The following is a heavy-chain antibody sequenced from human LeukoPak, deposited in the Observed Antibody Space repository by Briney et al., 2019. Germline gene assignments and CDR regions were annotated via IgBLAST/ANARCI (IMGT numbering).Heavy chain of an antibody. CDR3: ARDSSPNKYYYDSSGYSY. J-gene: IGHJ4*02. Sequence: PGGSLRLSCAASGFTFSSYWMSWVRQAPGKGLEWVANIKQDGSEEYYVDSAKGRFTISRDNAKNSLYLQMNSLRAEDTAVYYCARDSSPNKYYYDSSGYSYWGQGTLVTVSS. CDR2: IKQDGSEE. D-gene: IGHD3-22*01. CDR1: GFTFSSYW. V-gene: IGHV3-7*01.